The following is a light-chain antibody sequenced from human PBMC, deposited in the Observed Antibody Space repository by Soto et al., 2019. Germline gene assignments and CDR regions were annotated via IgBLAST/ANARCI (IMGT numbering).Light chain of an antibody. CDR3: GSYTSSSTLYV. Sequence: QYALTQPASVSGSPGQSITISCTGTSSDVGGSNYVSWYQQHPGKAPKLMIYDVNNRPSGVSNRFSGSKSGNTASLTISGLQAEDEADYYCGSYTSSSTLYVFGTGTKLTVL. CDR1: SSDVGGSNY. J-gene: IGLJ1*01. V-gene: IGLV2-14*01. CDR2: DVN.